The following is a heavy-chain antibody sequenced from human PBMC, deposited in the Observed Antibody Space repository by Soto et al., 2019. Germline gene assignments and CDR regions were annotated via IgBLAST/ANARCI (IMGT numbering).Heavy chain of an antibody. CDR3: ARDNRFLPQYDAFDI. CDR2: ISSSSSTK. D-gene: IGHD3-3*01. CDR1: GFTFSSYS. Sequence: GGSLRLSCAASGFTFSSYSMNWVRQAPGKGLEWVSYISSSSSTKYYADSVKGRFTISRDNAKNSLYLQMNSLRAEDTDVYYCARDNRFLPQYDAFDIWGQGTMVTVSS. V-gene: IGHV3-48*01. J-gene: IGHJ3*02.